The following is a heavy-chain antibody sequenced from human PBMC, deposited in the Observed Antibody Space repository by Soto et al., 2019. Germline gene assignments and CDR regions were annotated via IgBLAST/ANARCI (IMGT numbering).Heavy chain of an antibody. CDR3: ARAPYCSSTSCYEDWFDP. V-gene: IGHV3-21*01. J-gene: IGHJ5*02. CDR1: GFTFSSYS. D-gene: IGHD2-2*01. Sequence: EVQLVESGGGLVKPGGSLRLSCAASGFTFSSYSMNWVRQAPGKGLEWVSSISSSSSYIYYADSVKGRFTISRDNAKKSLYLQMNSLRAEDTAVYYCARAPYCSSTSCYEDWFDPWGQGTLVTVSS. CDR2: ISSSSSYI.